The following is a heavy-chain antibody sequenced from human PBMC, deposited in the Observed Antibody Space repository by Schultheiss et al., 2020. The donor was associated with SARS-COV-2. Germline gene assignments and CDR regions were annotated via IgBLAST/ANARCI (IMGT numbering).Heavy chain of an antibody. CDR2: IYTSGST. CDR1: GGSISSYY. J-gene: IGHJ6*03. CDR3: ARGRTYTIFGVVTTYYYYYMDV. D-gene: IGHD3-3*01. V-gene: IGHV4-4*07. Sequence: SETLSLTCTVSGGSISSYYWSWIRQPAGKGLEWIGRIYTSGSTNYNPSLKSRVTISVDTSKNQFSLQLSSVTAADTAVYYCARGRTYTIFGVVTTYYYYYMDVWGKGTTVTVSS.